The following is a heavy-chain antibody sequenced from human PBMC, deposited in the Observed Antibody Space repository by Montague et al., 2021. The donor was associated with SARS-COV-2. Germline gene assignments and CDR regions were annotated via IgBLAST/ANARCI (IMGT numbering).Heavy chain of an antibody. D-gene: IGHD3-10*01. Sequence: SLRLSCAASGFTFSSYGMHWVRQAPGKGLEWVAVISYDGSNKYYADSVKGRFTISRDNSKNTLYLQMNSLRAEDTAVYYSAKQYYYGSGSYSSVVPEYFDLWGRGTLVTVSS. V-gene: IGHV3-30*18. J-gene: IGHJ2*01. CDR1: GFTFSSYG. CDR2: ISYDGSNK. CDR3: AKQYYYGSGSYSSVVPEYFDL.